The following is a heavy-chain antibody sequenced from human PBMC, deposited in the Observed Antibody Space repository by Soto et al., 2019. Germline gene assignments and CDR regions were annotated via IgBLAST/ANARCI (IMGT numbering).Heavy chain of an antibody. CDR1: GVSISRSNYY. J-gene: IGHJ4*01. Sequence: SETLSLTCTVSGVSISRSNYYWAWIRQSPGKGLEWIGTVYYSGNTYYNPSLKSQVTISVDTSKNQFSLRVNSVTAADTAVYYCAKSLVGYPKPFDYWGHGTLVTVS. CDR3: AKSLVGYPKPFDY. CDR2: VYYSGNT. V-gene: IGHV4-39*01. D-gene: IGHD5-18*01.